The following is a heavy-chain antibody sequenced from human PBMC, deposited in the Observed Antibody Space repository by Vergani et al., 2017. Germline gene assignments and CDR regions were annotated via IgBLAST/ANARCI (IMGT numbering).Heavy chain of an antibody. Sequence: QVQLQQWGAGLLKPSETLSLTCAVYGGSFSGYYWSWIRQPPGKGLEWIGEINHSGSTNYNPSLKSRVTISVDTSKYQFSLKLSSVTAADTAVYYCARGGRRITIFGVDPGRYGMDVWGQGTTVTVSS. J-gene: IGHJ6*02. CDR3: ARGGRRITIFGVDPGRYGMDV. CDR2: INHSGST. D-gene: IGHD3-3*01. CDR1: GGSFSGYY. V-gene: IGHV4-34*01.